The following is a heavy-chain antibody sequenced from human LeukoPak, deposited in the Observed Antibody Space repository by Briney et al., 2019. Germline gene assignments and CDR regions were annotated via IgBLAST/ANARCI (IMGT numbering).Heavy chain of an antibody. V-gene: IGHV3-43*02. Sequence: PGGSLRLSCAASGFTFGDYAMHWVRQAPGKGLDWVSLISVDGRSTYYADSVKGRFTISRDNSKNSLYLQMNSLRTEDTALYYCAKDICSGGSCYLDYWGQGSLVTVSS. CDR1: GFTFGDYA. J-gene: IGHJ4*02. CDR3: AKDICSGGSCYLDY. CDR2: ISVDGRST. D-gene: IGHD2-15*01.